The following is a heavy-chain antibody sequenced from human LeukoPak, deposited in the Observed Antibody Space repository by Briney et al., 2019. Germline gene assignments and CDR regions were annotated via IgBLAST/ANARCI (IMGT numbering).Heavy chain of an antibody. J-gene: IGHJ6*03. D-gene: IGHD6-6*01. CDR1: GFTFSSYG. CDR3: ARVQKTIAAHSYYYYYSYMDV. V-gene: IGHV3-30*02. CDR2: IRYDGSNK. Sequence: GGSLRLSCAASGFTFSSYGMHWVRQAPGKGLEWVAFIRYDGSNKYYADSVKGRFTISRDNSKNTLYLQMNSLRAEDTAVYHCARVQKTIAAHSYYYYYSYMDVWGKGTTVTVSS.